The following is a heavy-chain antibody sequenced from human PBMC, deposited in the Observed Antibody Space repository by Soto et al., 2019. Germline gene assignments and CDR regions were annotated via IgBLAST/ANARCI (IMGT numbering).Heavy chain of an antibody. CDR1: CGSFNSGSYS. D-gene: IGHD3-3*01. V-gene: IGHV4-61*01. CDR3: ARDFAYFDS. CDR2: VYHTGRT. J-gene: IGHJ4*02. Sequence: EPLSLTCTVSCGSFNSGSYSWSWIRQPPGKGLEWIGYVYHTGRTSYNPSLKSRVSISMDTSKNQFSLNLDSVTAADTAVYFCARDFAYFDSWGQGTLVTVSS.